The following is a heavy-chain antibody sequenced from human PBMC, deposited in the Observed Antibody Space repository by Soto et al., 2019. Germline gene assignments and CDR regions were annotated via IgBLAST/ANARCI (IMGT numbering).Heavy chain of an antibody. D-gene: IGHD3-3*01. Sequence: PSETLSLTCTVSGGSISSYYRSWIRQPPGKGLEWIGYIYYSGSTNYNPSLKSRVTISVDTSKNQFSLKLSSVTAADTTVYYCARELVYYDFWSGYPGYGMDVWGQGTTVTVSS. CDR1: GGSISSYY. J-gene: IGHJ6*02. V-gene: IGHV4-59*01. CDR3: ARELVYYDFWSGYPGYGMDV. CDR2: IYYSGST.